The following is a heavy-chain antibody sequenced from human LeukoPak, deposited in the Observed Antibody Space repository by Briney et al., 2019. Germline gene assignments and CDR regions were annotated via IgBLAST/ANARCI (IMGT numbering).Heavy chain of an antibody. Sequence: GASVKVSCKASGYTFTSYGISWVRQAPGQGLEWMGWISAYNGNTNYAQKLQGRVTMTTDTSASTAYMELSSLRSEDTAVYYCARDREWATTDINDAFDIWGQGTMVTVSS. CDR1: GYTFTSYG. V-gene: IGHV1-18*01. D-gene: IGHD1-26*01. CDR3: ARDREWATTDINDAFDI. CDR2: ISAYNGNT. J-gene: IGHJ3*02.